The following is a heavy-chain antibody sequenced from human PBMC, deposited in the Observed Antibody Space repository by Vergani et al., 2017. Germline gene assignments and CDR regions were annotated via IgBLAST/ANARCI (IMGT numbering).Heavy chain of an antibody. V-gene: IGHV4-59*01. CDR2: IYYSGST. D-gene: IGHD3-9*01. Sequence: QVQLQESGPGLVKPSETLSLTCTVSGGSISSYYWSWIRQPPGKGLEWIGYIYYSGSTNYNPSLKSRVTISVDTSKNQFSLKLSSVTAADTAVYYCASAEILTGYHTTGYYMDVWGKGTTVTVSS. J-gene: IGHJ6*03. CDR1: GGSISSYY. CDR3: ASAEILTGYHTTGYYMDV.